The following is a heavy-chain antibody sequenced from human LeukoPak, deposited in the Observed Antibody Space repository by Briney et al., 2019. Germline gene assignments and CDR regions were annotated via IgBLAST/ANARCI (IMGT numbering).Heavy chain of an antibody. CDR1: GLIFSNYD. J-gene: IGHJ4*02. CDR3: ARSYYPYDYYDS. Sequence: GGSLRLSCAASGLIFSNYDMSWVRQAPGKGLEWVSYISSSGGAIYYADSVKGRFTISSDNAKNSLNLQMNSLRAEDTALYYCARSYYPYDYYDSWGQGTWSPSPQ. D-gene: IGHD1-26*01. V-gene: IGHV3-48*03. CDR2: ISSSGGAI.